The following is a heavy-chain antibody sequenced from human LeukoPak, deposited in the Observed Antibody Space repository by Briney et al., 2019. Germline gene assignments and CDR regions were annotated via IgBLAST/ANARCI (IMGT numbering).Heavy chain of an antibody. Sequence: GASVKVSCKASGYTFTGYYMHRERQGPGQGLEWMGWINPNSGGTNCAQRCQGRVTMTRETSISTAYMELSRLRSDDTAVYYCARDRGIAAAGLIDYWGQGTLVTVSS. CDR3: ARDRGIAAAGLIDY. CDR1: GYTFTGYY. V-gene: IGHV1-2*02. CDR2: INPNSGGT. D-gene: IGHD6-13*01. J-gene: IGHJ4*02.